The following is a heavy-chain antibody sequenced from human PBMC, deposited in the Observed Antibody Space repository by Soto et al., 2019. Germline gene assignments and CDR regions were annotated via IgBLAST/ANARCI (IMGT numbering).Heavy chain of an antibody. CDR2: IVVGSGNT. V-gene: IGHV1-58*01. CDR1: GFTFTSSA. J-gene: IGHJ6*02. Sequence: QMQLVQSGPEVKKPGTSVKVSCKASGFTFTSSAVQWVRQARGQRLEWIGWIVVGSGNTNYAQKFQERVTITRDMSSSTAYMELSSLRSEDTAVYYCAAETAVASRYGMDVWGQGTTVTVSS. CDR3: AAETAVASRYGMDV. D-gene: IGHD5-18*01.